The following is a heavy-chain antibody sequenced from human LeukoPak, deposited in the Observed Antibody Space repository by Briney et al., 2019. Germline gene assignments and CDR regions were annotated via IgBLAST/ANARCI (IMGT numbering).Heavy chain of an antibody. CDR1: GYTFTSYD. D-gene: IGHD6-6*01. CDR2: MNPNSGNT. CDR3: ARDLAARPFPIYCYYYGMDV. V-gene: IGHV1-8*01. J-gene: IGHJ6*02. Sequence: ASVKVSCKASGYTFTSYDINWVRQATGQGLGWMGWMNPNSGNTGYAQKFQGRVTMTRNTSISTAYMELSSLRSEDTAVYYCARDLAARPFPIYCYYYGMDVWGQGTTVTVSS.